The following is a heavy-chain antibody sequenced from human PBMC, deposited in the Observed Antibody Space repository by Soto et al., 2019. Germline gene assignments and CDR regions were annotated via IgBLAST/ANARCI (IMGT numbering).Heavy chain of an antibody. CDR1: GFTFSSYG. Sequence: GGSLRLSCAASGFTFSSYGMHWVRQAPGKGLEWVAVISYDGSNKYYADSVKGRFTISRDNSKNTLYLQMNSLRAEDTAVYYCAKDKVGIAVAGTSRRRYYYGMDVWGQGTTVTSP. CDR3: AKDKVGIAVAGTSRRRYYYGMDV. V-gene: IGHV3-30*18. D-gene: IGHD6-19*01. CDR2: ISYDGSNK. J-gene: IGHJ6*02.